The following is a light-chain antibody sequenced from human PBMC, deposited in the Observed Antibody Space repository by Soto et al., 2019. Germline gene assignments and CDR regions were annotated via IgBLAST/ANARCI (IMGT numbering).Light chain of an antibody. Sequence: NFILTQPHSVSESPGKTVTISCTRSSGSIASNYVQWYQQRPGSAPTTVIYEDNQRPSGVPDRFSGSIDSSSNSASLTISGLKTEDEADYYCQSYDSSKEVFGGGTKVTVL. CDR3: QSYDSSKEV. CDR1: SGSIASNY. CDR2: EDN. V-gene: IGLV6-57*03. J-gene: IGLJ3*02.